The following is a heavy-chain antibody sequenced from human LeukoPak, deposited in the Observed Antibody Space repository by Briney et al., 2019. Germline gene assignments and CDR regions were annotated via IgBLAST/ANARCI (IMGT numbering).Heavy chain of an antibody. CDR2: IKQDGSEK. J-gene: IGHJ4*02. V-gene: IGHV3-7*01. CDR3: ARTLAYGSGSYYLPFDY. CDR1: GFTFSSYW. D-gene: IGHD3-10*01. Sequence: GGSLRLSCAASGFTFSSYWMSWVRQAPGKGLEWVANIKQDGSEKYYVDSVKGRFTISRDNAKNSLYLQMNSLRAEDTAVYYCARTLAYGSGSYYLPFDYWGQGTLVTVSS.